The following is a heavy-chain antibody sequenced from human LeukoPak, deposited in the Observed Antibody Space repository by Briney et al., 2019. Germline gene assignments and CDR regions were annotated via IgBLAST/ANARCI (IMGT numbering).Heavy chain of an antibody. D-gene: IGHD3-10*01. CDR3: ARHEHYYGSGSYYNPKSDY. CDR2: IYPGDSDT. Sequence: GESLKISCKGSGYSFTSYWIGWVRQMPGKGLEWMGIIYPGDSDTRYSPSFQGQVTTSADKSISTAYLQWSSLKASDTAMYYCARHEHYYGSGSYYNPKSDYWGQGTLVTVSS. V-gene: IGHV5-51*01. CDR1: GYSFTSYW. J-gene: IGHJ4*02.